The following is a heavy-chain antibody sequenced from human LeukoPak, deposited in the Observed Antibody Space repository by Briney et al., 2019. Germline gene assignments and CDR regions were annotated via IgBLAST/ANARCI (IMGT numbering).Heavy chain of an antibody. CDR1: RFTFSSYS. CDR3: AYEYKTPID. J-gene: IGHJ4*02. CDR2: ITSSSTYI. D-gene: IGHD2/OR15-2a*01. Sequence: GGSLRLSCAASRFTFSSYSMNWVRQAPGRGLEWVSSITSSSTYIYYADSVKGRFTISRDNSKNTLYLQMNSLRAEDTAVYYCAYEYKTPIDWGQGTLVTVSS. V-gene: IGHV3-21*04.